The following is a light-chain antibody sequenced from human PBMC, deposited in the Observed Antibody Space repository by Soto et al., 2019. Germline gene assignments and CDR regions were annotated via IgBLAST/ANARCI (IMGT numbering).Light chain of an antibody. J-gene: IGKJ1*01. CDR2: DAS. V-gene: IGKV3-11*01. CDR1: QSVSSY. CDR3: QQRSNWPPIT. Sequence: EIVLTQSPATLCLSPGERATLSCRASQSVSSYLAWYQQKPGQAPRLPIYDASHSATGIPARFSGSGSGTDFTLTIRSLEPEDFAVYYCQQRSNWPPITFGQGTKGDIK.